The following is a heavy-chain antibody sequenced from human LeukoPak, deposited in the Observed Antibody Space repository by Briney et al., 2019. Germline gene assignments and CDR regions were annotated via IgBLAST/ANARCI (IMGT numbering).Heavy chain of an antibody. V-gene: IGHV3-74*01. J-gene: IGHJ6*03. CDR3: AKEGIHMHYYYMDV. D-gene: IGHD6-13*01. Sequence: GGSLRLSCAASGFTFSTYWMHWVRQAPGKGLVWVSRTNSDGSTTSYADSVKGRFTISRDNAKNTLYLQMNSLRAEDTAVYYCAKEGIHMHYYYMDVWGKGTTVTVSS. CDR2: TNSDGSTT. CDR1: GFTFSTYW.